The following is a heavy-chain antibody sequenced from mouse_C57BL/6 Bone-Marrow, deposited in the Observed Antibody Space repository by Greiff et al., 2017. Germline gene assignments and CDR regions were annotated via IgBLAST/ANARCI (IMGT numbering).Heavy chain of an antibody. CDR2: IYPGSGST. CDR3: GGYGSSQFAY. D-gene: IGHD1-1*01. CDR1: GYTFTSYW. J-gene: IGHJ3*01. Sequence: VQLQQPGAELVKPGASVKMSCKASGYTFTSYWITWVKQRPGQGLEWIGDIYPGSGSTNYNEKFKSKATLTVNTSSSTAYMQLSSLTSEDAAVYYCGGYGSSQFAYWGQGTLVTVSA. V-gene: IGHV1-55*01.